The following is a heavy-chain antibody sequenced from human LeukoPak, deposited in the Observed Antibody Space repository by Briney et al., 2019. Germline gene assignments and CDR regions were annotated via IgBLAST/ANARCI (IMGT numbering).Heavy chain of an antibody. Sequence: ASVTVSCKASGYTFTGYYIHWVRQAPGQGLEWMGWINPNSGGTNYAQEFQGRVTMTRDTSISTAYMELSRLRSDDTAVYYCARASAIVVAVAATNSPFCYWGQGTLVTVSS. V-gene: IGHV1-2*02. D-gene: IGHD2-15*01. CDR2: INPNSGGT. CDR3: ARASAIVVAVAATNSPFCY. J-gene: IGHJ4*02. CDR1: GYTFTGYY.